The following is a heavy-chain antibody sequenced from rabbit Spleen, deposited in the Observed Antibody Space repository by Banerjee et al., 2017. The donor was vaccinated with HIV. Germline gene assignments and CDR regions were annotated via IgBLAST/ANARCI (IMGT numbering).Heavy chain of an antibody. Sequence: QSLEESGGDLVKPGASLTLTCTASGFTISSSYYMCWVRQAPGKGLEWISCIAGGSSGFTYSATWAKGRFTISKTSSTTVTLQMTSLTVADTATYFCARDTGSSFSSYGMDLWGQGTLVTVS. D-gene: IGHD8-1*01. CDR3: ARDTGSSFSSYGMDL. CDR2: IAGGSSGFT. V-gene: IGHV1S40*01. CDR1: GFTISSSYY. J-gene: IGHJ6*01.